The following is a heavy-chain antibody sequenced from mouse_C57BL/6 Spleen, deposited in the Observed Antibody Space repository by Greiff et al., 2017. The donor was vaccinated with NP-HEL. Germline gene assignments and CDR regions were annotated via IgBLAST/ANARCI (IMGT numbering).Heavy chain of an antibody. D-gene: IGHD1-1*01. V-gene: IGHV5-6*01. CDR3: ARHCITGSAMDY. J-gene: IGHJ4*01. Sequence: EVHLVESGGDLVKPGGSLKLSCAASGFTFSSYGMSWVRQTPDKRLEWVATISSGGSYTYYPDSVKGRFTISRDNAKNNLYLQIGSLKSENTAMYYCARHCITGSAMDYWGQGTSVTVSS. CDR2: ISSGGSYT. CDR1: GFTFSSYG.